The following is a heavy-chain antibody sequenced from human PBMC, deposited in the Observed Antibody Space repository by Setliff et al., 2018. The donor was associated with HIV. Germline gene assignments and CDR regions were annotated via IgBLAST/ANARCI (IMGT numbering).Heavy chain of an antibody. CDR1: GGSISSYY. CDR2: IYSSGTT. D-gene: IGHD3-3*01. Sequence: NPSETLSLTCTVSGGSISSYYWTWIRQPPGKGLEWIAYIYSSGTTNYNPSLRSRVTISLDTSKNQFSLKLSSVTAADTAVYYCARGVTILGVVTRHNYYMDVWGKGTTVTVSS. V-gene: IGHV4-59*01. J-gene: IGHJ6*03. CDR3: ARGVTILGVVTRHNYYMDV.